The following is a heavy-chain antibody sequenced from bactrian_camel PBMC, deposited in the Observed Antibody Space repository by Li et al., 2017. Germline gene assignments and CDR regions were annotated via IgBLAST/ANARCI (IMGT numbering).Heavy chain of an antibody. Sequence: HVQLVESGGGLVQPGGSLRLSCAASGFTFSSYWMYWVRQAPGKGLEWVSSINRGGGTTYYADSVKGRFTISRDNAKNTVYLQQNSLKFEDTAVYYCVTRLDCSGDYCDPRNFGDWGQGTQVTVS. D-gene: IGHD2*01. CDR3: VTRLDCSGDYCDPRNFGD. CDR2: INRGGGTT. V-gene: IGHV3S1*01. J-gene: IGHJ6*01. CDR1: GFTFSSYW.